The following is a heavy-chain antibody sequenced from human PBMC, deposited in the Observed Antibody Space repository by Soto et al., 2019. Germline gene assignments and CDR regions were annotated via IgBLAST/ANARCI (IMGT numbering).Heavy chain of an antibody. Sequence: EVQLVESGGGLVQPGGSLRLACTASGFILSDHYMDWVRQAPGKGLEWIGRSRDKVSSYTTQYAASVKGRFTISRDESKDSLYLQIDNLKPEDTVVYFCTRGGSSSSYYDPMDVWGQGTTVIISS. CDR1: GFILSDHY. D-gene: IGHD6-6*01. CDR2: SRDKVSSYTT. V-gene: IGHV3-72*01. J-gene: IGHJ6*02. CDR3: TRGGSSSSYYDPMDV.